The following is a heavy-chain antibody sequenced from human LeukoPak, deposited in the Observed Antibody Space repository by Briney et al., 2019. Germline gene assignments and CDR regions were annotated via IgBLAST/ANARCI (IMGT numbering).Heavy chain of an antibody. CDR2: ISSSSSTI. J-gene: IGHJ4*02. V-gene: IGHV3-48*04. Sequence: GGSLRLSCAASGFTFSSNSMNWVRQAPGKGLGWVSYISSSSSTIYYADSVKGRFTISRDNAKNSLYLQMNSLRAEDTAVYYCARDRYDSSGYCLDYWGQGTLVTVSS. CDR1: GFTFSSNS. D-gene: IGHD3-22*01. CDR3: ARDRYDSSGYCLDY.